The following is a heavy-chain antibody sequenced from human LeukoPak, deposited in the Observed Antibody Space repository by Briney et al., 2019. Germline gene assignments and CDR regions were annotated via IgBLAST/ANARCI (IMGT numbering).Heavy chain of an antibody. CDR1: GFPFSASA. J-gene: IGHJ4*02. CDR2: IHSDGSST. CDR3: ARHNYGYDY. V-gene: IGHV3-74*01. Sequence: PGGSLRLSCAASGFPFSASAMTWVRQAPGKGLEWVSHIHSDGSSTSYADSVQGRFTISRDNAKNTLYLQMNSLRAEDTAVYYCARHNYGYDYWGQGTLVTVSS. D-gene: IGHD3-10*01.